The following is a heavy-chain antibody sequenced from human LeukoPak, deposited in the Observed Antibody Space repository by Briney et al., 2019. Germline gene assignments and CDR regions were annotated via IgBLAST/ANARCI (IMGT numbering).Heavy chain of an antibody. CDR1: GGSISSSSYY. CDR2: ISHSVNT. V-gene: IGHV4-39*07. D-gene: IGHD6-13*01. Sequence: KTSETLSLTCTVSGGSISSSSYYWGWIRQPPGKGLEWIGEISHSVNTNYNPSLKSRVTISVDKSKNQLSLKLSSVTAADTAVYYCGRDPHTSSWKNGGDYWGQGTLVTVSS. J-gene: IGHJ4*02. CDR3: GRDPHTSSWKNGGDY.